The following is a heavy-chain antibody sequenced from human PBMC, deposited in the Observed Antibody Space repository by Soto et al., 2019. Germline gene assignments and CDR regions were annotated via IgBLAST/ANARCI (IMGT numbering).Heavy chain of an antibody. V-gene: IGHV1-2*04. CDR2: INPNSGGT. CDR1: GYTFTGYY. CDR3: ARDSGYYDSSGYRGFDY. Sequence: ASVKVSCKASGYTFTGYYMHWVRQAPGQGLEWMGWINPNSGGTNYAQKFQGWVTMTRDTSISTAYMELSRLRSDDTAVYYCARDSGYYDSSGYRGFDYWGQGTLVTVSS. D-gene: IGHD3-22*01. J-gene: IGHJ4*02.